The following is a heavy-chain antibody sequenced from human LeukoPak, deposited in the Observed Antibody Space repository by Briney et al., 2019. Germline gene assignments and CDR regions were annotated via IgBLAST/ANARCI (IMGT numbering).Heavy chain of an antibody. CDR2: ISIDGGRT. Sequence: GGSLRLSCAASGFTFSSYAMSWVRQAPGKGPEWVSTISIDGGRTYYADSVKGRFTVSRDTSKNTLYQQMNSLRAEDTAVYYCARKGIGSSRYQNMDVWGKGTTVTVSS. CDR1: GFTFSSYA. J-gene: IGHJ6*03. D-gene: IGHD6-25*01. CDR3: ARKGIGSSRYQNMDV. V-gene: IGHV3-23*01.